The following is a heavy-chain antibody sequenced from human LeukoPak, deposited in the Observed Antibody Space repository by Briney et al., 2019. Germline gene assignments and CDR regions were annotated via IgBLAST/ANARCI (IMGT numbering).Heavy chain of an antibody. J-gene: IGHJ4*02. D-gene: IGHD6-13*01. CDR3: ARSIAAAESGY. CDR1: GGSISTSNSY. Sequence: SETLSLTCAVSGGSISTSNSYWGWIRRPPGKGLEWVGSIYYSGSTYYNPSLKSRVTISVDTSKNQFSLKLSSVTAADTAVYYCARSIAAAESGYWGQGTLVTVSS. CDR2: IYYSGST. V-gene: IGHV4-39*07.